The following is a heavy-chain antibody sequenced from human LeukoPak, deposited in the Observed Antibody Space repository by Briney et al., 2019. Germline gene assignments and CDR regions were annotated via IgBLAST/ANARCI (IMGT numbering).Heavy chain of an antibody. V-gene: IGHV4-34*01. CDR1: GGSFSGYY. J-gene: IGHJ4*02. Sequence: SETLSLTCAVYGGSFSGYYWSWIRQPPGKGLEWIGEINHSGSTNYNPSLKSRVTISVDTSKNQFSLKLSSVTAADTAVYYCARDRYSSGWYDYWGQGTLVTVSS. CDR3: ARDRYSSGWYDY. CDR2: INHSGST. D-gene: IGHD6-19*01.